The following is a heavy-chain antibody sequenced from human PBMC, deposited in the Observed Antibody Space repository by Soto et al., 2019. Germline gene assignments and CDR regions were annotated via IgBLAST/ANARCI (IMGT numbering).Heavy chain of an antibody. J-gene: IGHJ6*02. Sequence: SETLSLTCTVSGGSIKNYYWSWIRQSPGKGLEYIGYIYYSGSTNYNPSLKSRVTISVDTSKMQFSLRLSSVTAADTAVYYCARAPFVAAPVDVWGPGTMVTVSS. CDR3: ARAPFVAAPVDV. V-gene: IGHV4-59*01. CDR1: GGSIKNYY. D-gene: IGHD6-13*01. CDR2: IYYSGST.